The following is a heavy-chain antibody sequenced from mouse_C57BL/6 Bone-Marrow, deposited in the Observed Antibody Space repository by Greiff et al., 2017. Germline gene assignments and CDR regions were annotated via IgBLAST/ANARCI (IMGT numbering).Heavy chain of an antibody. Sequence: EVQLQQSGPELVKPGASVKISCKASGYSFTGYYMNWVKQSPEKSLEWIGEINPSTGGTTYNQKFKAKATLTVDKSSSTAYMQLQSLTSEDSAVYYCARFWDYFDYWGQGTTLTVSS. D-gene: IGHD4-1*01. CDR1: GYSFTGYY. CDR3: ARFWDYFDY. CDR2: INPSTGGT. V-gene: IGHV1-42*01. J-gene: IGHJ2*01.